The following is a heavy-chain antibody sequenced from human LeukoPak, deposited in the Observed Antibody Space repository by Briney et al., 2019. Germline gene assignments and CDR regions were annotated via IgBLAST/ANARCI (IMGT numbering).Heavy chain of an antibody. CDR1: GFTFSTYW. J-gene: IGHJ1*01. V-gene: IGHV3-7*01. Sequence: PGGSLRLSCAASGFTFSTYWMSWVRQAPGKGLEWVANIKQDGSEKYYVDSAKGRFTISRDNAKNSLYLQMNSLRAEDTAVYYCARDLAVAGSYFQHWGQGTLVTVSS. D-gene: IGHD6-19*01. CDR2: IKQDGSEK. CDR3: ARDLAVAGSYFQH.